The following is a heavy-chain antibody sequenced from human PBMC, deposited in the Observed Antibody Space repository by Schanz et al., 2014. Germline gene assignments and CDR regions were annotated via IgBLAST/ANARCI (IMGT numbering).Heavy chain of an antibody. J-gene: IGHJ3*01. D-gene: IGHD3-10*01. CDR2: INSVGSNT. CDR1: GFTFSSHW. Sequence: EVQLVQSGGGLVQPGGSLRLSCAASGFTFSSHWMHWVRQDPGKGLVWVARINSVGSNTDYADSVTGRFTISRDNAKNTLYLQMNTLRAEDTAVYYCAKDGPGGSGSYSADGGMDVWGQGTMVTVSS. CDR3: AKDGPGGSGSYSADGGMDV. V-gene: IGHV3-74*01.